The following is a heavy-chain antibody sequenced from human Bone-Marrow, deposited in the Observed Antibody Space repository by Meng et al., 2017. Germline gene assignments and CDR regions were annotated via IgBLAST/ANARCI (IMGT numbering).Heavy chain of an antibody. CDR1: GYTFTGYY. D-gene: IGHD2-15*01. CDR3: ARSIVVVVAATYWFDP. V-gene: IGHV1-2*02. CDR2: INPNSGGT. J-gene: IGHJ5*02. Sequence: ASVKVSCKASGYTFTGYYMHWVRQAPGQGLEWMGWINPNSGGTNYAQKFQGRVTMTRDTSISTAYMELSRLRSDDTAVYYCARSIVVVVAATYWFDPWGQGTRVTCSS.